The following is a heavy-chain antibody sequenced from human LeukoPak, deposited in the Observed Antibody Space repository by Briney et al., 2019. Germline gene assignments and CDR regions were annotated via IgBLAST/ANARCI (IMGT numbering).Heavy chain of an antibody. CDR3: ARVASTSPYFYGMDV. V-gene: IGHV3-53*01. CDR2: VYSGGST. Sequence: GGSLRLSCAASAFSVSSNYMSWVRQAPGKGLEWVSVVYSGGSTYYADSVKGRFTISRDKSKNTVYLQMNSLSAEDTAIYYCARVASTSPYFYGMDVWGQGTTVTVSS. J-gene: IGHJ6*02. CDR1: AFSVSSNY.